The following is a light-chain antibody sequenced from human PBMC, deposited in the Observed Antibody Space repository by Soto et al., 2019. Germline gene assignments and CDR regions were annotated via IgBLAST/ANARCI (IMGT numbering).Light chain of an antibody. V-gene: IGLV1-51*01. Sequence: QSVLTQPPSVSAAPGQTVTISCSGSSSNIGGNSVSWYQQLPGTAPKLLIYDDNKRPSGIPDRFPGSKSGTSATLGITGFQTGDETDYYCGSWDSSLSADVFGTGTKVTVL. CDR2: DDN. CDR1: SSNIGGNS. J-gene: IGLJ1*01. CDR3: GSWDSSLSADV.